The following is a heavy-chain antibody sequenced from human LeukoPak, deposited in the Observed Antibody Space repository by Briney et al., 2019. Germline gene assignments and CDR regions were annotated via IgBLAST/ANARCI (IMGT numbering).Heavy chain of an antibody. V-gene: IGHV3-74*01. Sequence: QAGGSLRLSCAASGFTFSDYWIHWVRQAPGKGLVWVSRINTDGSITNYADSVKGRFTISRDNAENTLYLQMNSLRVEDTAVYYCVRSAFHAGSGNYYDYWGQGTLVTVSS. D-gene: IGHD3-22*01. CDR2: INTDGSIT. J-gene: IGHJ4*02. CDR3: VRSAFHAGSGNYYDY. CDR1: GFTFSDYW.